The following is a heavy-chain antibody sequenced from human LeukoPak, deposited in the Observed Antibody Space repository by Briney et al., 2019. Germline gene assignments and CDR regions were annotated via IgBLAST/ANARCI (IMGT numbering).Heavy chain of an antibody. CDR2: INPSGGST. D-gene: IGHD3-22*01. V-gene: IGHV1-46*01. CDR1: GYTFTSYY. J-gene: IGHJ5*02. Sequence: ASVKVSCKASGYTFTSYYMHWVRQAPGQGLEWMGIINPSGGSTSYAQKFQGRVTMTRDMSTSTVYMQLSSLRSEDTAVYYCARDPLGVHYYYDSSGYYRAWFDPWGQGTLVTVSS. CDR3: ARDPLGVHYYYDSSGYYRAWFDP.